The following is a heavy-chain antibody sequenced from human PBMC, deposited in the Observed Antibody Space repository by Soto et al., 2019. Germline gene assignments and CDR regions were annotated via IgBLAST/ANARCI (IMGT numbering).Heavy chain of an antibody. CDR2: ISGTGGST. V-gene: IGHV3-23*01. J-gene: IGHJ4*02. CDR1: GFTFNNYA. CDR3: AKDRLGGNFDY. Sequence: EVQLLDSGGGLVQSGGSLRRSCAASGFTFNNYAMNWFLQAPGKGLEWVATISGTGGSTYYADSVKGRFTISRDNSKNTLYLQMNSLRVEDTAVYYCAKDRLGGNFDYWGQGTQVTVSS.